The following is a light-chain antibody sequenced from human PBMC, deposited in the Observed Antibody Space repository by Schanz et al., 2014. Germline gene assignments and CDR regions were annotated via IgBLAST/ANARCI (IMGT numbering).Light chain of an antibody. CDR1: SSDVGGYNY. V-gene: IGLV2-14*03. J-gene: IGLJ3*02. Sequence: QSALTQPASVSGSPGQSITISCTGTSSDVGGYNYVSWYQQHPGKAPKLMIYDVSKRPSGVPDRFSGSKSGNTASLTISGLQPEDEADYYCSSYTSSDNLVFGGGTKLTVL. CDR2: DVS. CDR3: SSYTSSDNLV.